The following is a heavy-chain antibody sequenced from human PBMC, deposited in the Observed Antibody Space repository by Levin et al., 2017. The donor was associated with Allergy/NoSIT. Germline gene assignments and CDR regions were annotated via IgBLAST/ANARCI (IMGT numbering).Heavy chain of an antibody. D-gene: IGHD3-3*01. Sequence: ASVKVSCKASGYTFTSYGISWVRQAPGQGLEWMGWISAYNGNTYYAQKLQGRVTMTTDTSTNTAYLELRSLRSDDTAVYYCARDLAPRPIANFGVAAAYYFDYWGQGTLVTVSS. CDR2: ISAYNGNT. J-gene: IGHJ4*02. V-gene: IGHV1-18*01. CDR1: GYTFTSYG. CDR3: ARDLAPRPIANFGVAAAYYFDY.